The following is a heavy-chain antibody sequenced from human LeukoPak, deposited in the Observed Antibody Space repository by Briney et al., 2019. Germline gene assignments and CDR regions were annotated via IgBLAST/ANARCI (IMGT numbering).Heavy chain of an antibody. V-gene: IGHV1-46*01. CDR3: ARAFYDSSGYYDY. CDR2: INPSGGGT. Sequence: ASVKVSCKASGYTFTGNYMHWVRQAPGQRLEWMGTINPSGGGTTYAQKFQGRITMTRDTSTSTVYMELSSLRSEDTAVYYCARAFYDSSGYYDYWGQGTLVTVSS. D-gene: IGHD3-22*01. J-gene: IGHJ4*02. CDR1: GYTFTGNY.